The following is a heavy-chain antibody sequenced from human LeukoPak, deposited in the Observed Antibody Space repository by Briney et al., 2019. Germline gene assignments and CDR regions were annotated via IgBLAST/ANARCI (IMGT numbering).Heavy chain of an antibody. Sequence: PGGSLRLSCAASGFTLSNFGMFWVRQAPGKGPVWVSRISGEGSTTPYADSVEGRFTISRDNAKITVYLQMNSLRPEDTGLYYCAKAQYLSFDVFDSWGQGTMVTVSS. V-gene: IGHV3-74*01. D-gene: IGHD3-10*01. J-gene: IGHJ3*02. CDR2: ISGEGSTT. CDR1: GFTLSNFG. CDR3: AKAQYLSFDVFDS.